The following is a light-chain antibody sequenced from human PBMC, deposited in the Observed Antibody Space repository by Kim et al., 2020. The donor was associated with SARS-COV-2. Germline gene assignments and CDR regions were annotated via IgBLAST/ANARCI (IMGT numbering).Light chain of an antibody. V-gene: IGKV3-20*01. CDR1: QSVSSSY. Sequence: LSPVVRATISCRASQSVSSSYLAWYQQKPGQAPRLLIYGAASRATGIPDRFSGSGSGTDFTLTISRLEPEDFAVYYCQQYGSSPYTFGQGTKLEIK. J-gene: IGKJ2*01. CDR2: GAA. CDR3: QQYGSSPYT.